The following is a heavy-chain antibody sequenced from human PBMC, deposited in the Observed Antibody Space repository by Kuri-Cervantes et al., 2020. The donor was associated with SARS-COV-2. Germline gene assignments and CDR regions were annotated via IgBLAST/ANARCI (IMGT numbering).Heavy chain of an antibody. Sequence: GGSLRLSCAASGFTFSSYWMHWVRQAPGKGLVWVSRINSDGSSTSYADSVKGRFTISRDNAKNTLYLQMNSLRAEDTAVYYCARFGGSYRGWFDYWGQGTLVTVSS. CDR3: ARFGGSYRGWFDY. V-gene: IGHV3-74*01. J-gene: IGHJ4*02. CDR1: GFTFSSYW. CDR2: INSDGSST. D-gene: IGHD1-26*01.